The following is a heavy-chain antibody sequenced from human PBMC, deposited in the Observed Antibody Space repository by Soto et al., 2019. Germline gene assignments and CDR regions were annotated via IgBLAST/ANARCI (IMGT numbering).Heavy chain of an antibody. J-gene: IGHJ4*02. Sequence: QVQLVESGGGVVQPGRSLRLSCAASGFTFSSYGMHWVRQAPGKGLEWVAVIWYDGTNKYYADSVKGRFTIAGDNSKNTLYLQMNSLRAEDTAVYYCARGGLLLNYWGQGTLVTVSS. CDR2: IWYDGTNK. CDR1: GFTFSSYG. CDR3: ARGGLLLNY. V-gene: IGHV3-33*01. D-gene: IGHD2-21*01.